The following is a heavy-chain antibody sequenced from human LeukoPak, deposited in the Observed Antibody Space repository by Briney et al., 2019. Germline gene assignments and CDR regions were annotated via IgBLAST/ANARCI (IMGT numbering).Heavy chain of an antibody. CDR2: ITWNSGSM. Sequence: GSLRLSCAASGFTFSSYSMNWVRQAPGKGLEWVSGITWNSGSMGYADSVKGRFTISRDNAKNSLYLQMNSLRAEDTAVYYCARRDYYGSGSYDYWGQGTLVTVSS. V-gene: IGHV3-48*04. CDR1: GFTFSSYS. CDR3: ARRDYYGSGSYDY. J-gene: IGHJ4*02. D-gene: IGHD3-10*01.